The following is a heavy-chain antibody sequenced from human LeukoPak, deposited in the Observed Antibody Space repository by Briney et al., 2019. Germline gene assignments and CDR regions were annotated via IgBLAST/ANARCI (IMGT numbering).Heavy chain of an antibody. CDR3: ARVYDFWSGQYYFDY. D-gene: IGHD3-3*01. CDR2: IYYSGST. J-gene: IGHJ4*02. CDR1: GGSISSYY. Sequence: SETLSLTCTVSGGSISSYYWSWIRQPPGKGLEWIGYIYYSGSTNYNPSLKSRVTISVDTSKNQFSLKLSSVTAADTAVYYCARVYDFWSGQYYFDYWGQGTLVTVSS. V-gene: IGHV4-59*01.